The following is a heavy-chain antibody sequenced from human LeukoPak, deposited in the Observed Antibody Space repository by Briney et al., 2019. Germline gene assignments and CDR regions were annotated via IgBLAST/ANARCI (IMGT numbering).Heavy chain of an antibody. D-gene: IGHD1-26*01. J-gene: IGHJ4*02. CDR3: VRPGEVGSTRPFDY. Sequence: GESLKISCKGSGYSFTSYWIGWVRQMPGKGLEWMGIIYPGDSDTRYSPSFQGQVTISVDKSIGTAYLQWSSLKASDTAIYYCVRPGEVGSTRPFDYWGQGTLVTVSS. CDR1: GYSFTSYW. CDR2: IYPGDSDT. V-gene: IGHV5-51*01.